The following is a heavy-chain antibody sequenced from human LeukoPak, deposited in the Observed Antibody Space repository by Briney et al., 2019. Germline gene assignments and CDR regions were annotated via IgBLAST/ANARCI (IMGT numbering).Heavy chain of an antibody. J-gene: IGHJ4*02. V-gene: IGHV3-23*01. CDR3: AKDLRPIVRATTFAY. CDR1: GFTFSNYA. Sequence: GGSLRLSCAASGFTFSNYAMSWVRQAPGKGLEWVPGMSGSGGSTYYADSVKGRFTISRDNSKNTLYLQMNSLRAEDTAVYYCAKDLRPIVRATTFAYWGQGTLVTVSS. CDR2: MSGSGGST. D-gene: IGHD1-26*01.